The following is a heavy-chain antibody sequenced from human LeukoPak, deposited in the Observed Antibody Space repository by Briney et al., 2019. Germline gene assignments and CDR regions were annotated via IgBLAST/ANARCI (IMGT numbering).Heavy chain of an antibody. CDR3: ARDHTNYDFWSGYYTWHWFDP. D-gene: IGHD3-3*01. Sequence: KSSEALSLTCTVSGGSISSYYWSWIRQPPGKGLEWIGYIYYSESTNYNPSLKSRVTISVDTSKNQFSLKLSSVTAADTAVYYCARDHTNYDFWSGYYTWHWFDPWGQGTLVTVSS. CDR1: GGSISSYY. V-gene: IGHV4-59*01. CDR2: IYYSEST. J-gene: IGHJ5*02.